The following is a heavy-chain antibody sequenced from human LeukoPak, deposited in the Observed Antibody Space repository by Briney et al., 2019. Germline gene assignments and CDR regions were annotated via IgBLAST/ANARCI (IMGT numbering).Heavy chain of an antibody. Sequence: PGGSLRLSCAASGFTFSSYWMSWVRQAPGKGLEWVANIKQDGSEKYYVDSVKGRFTISRDNAKNPLYLQMSSLRAEDTAVYYCARLFDYYDSSGYYTPRANFDYWGQGTLVTVSS. J-gene: IGHJ4*02. CDR2: IKQDGSEK. CDR3: ARLFDYYDSSGYYTPRANFDY. V-gene: IGHV3-7*01. D-gene: IGHD3-22*01. CDR1: GFTFSSYW.